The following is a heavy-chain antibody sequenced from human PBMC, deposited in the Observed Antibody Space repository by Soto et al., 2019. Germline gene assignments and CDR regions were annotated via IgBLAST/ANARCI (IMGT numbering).Heavy chain of an antibody. CDR2: FEPEAGEK. CDR1: RYTVSELS. CDR3: ALRGEGANNWLDP. V-gene: IGHV1-24*01. Sequence: AAVEVPCKVSRYTVSELSMNCLRQGPGKALEWIGGFEPEAGEKIFSQKFQGRVITTEDTSTDFAYMELTSLTSDDTATYYCALRGEGANNWLDPWGQGTLVTVSS. J-gene: IGHJ5*02. D-gene: IGHD7-27*01.